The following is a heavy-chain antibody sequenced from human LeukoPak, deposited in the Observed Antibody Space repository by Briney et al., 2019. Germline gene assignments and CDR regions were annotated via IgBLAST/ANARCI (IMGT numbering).Heavy chain of an antibody. Sequence: PGGSLRLSCAASGFTFSSYDMHWVRQATGKGLEWVSAIGTGYDTYYPGSVKGRFAIPRENAKNSLYLQMNSLRVEDTAVYYCARQKTPHGNFDYWGQGTLVTVSS. CDR3: ARQKTPHGNFDY. CDR2: IGTGYDT. V-gene: IGHV3-13*01. J-gene: IGHJ4*02. CDR1: GFTFSSYD. D-gene: IGHD1-26*01.